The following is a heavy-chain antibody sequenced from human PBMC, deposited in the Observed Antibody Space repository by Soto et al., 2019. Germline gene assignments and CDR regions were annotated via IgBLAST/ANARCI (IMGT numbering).Heavy chain of an antibody. V-gene: IGHV3-53*01. CDR2: IYGGGTT. J-gene: IGHJ4*02. Sequence: EVQLVESGGGLIQPGGSLRLSCAASGLAVSRKYMTWVRQAPGKGLEWVSVIYGGGTTYYADSVKGRFTISRDTSKNTLYLQMNSLRAEDTAVYYCVQTTGWPGFDFWGQGTLVTVSS. CDR3: VQTTGWPGFDF. CDR1: GLAVSRKY. D-gene: IGHD6-19*01.